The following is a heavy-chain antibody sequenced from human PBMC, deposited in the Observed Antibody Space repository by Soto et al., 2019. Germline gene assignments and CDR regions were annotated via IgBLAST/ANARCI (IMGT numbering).Heavy chain of an antibody. D-gene: IGHD3-16*01. V-gene: IGHV3-48*01. CDR2: INRDSTVI. CDR1: GFSFSTHY. J-gene: IGHJ4*02. CDR3: LNGDYY. Sequence: EEQLVESGGGLVQPGGSLRLSFAASGFSFSTHYMNWGRQTPGKGLEWVSSINRDSTVIKYADSVKGRFTISRDNARNSLSLQMNSLRAEDTAVYYCLNGDYYVGPGTLVTVSS.